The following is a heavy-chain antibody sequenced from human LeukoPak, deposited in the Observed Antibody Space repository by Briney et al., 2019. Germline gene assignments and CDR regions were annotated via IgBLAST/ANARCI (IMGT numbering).Heavy chain of an antibody. CDR3: VRDLMGSGSTTAYLHH. D-gene: IGHD1-1*01. J-gene: IGHJ1*01. CDR1: GFTLSDYS. V-gene: IGHV3-21*01. CDR2: ISRRSRHV. Sequence: PGGSLRLSCAASGFTLSDYSMNWVRQAPGKGLEWVSSISRRSRHVYYAGSVKGRFTVSRDNAKNSLYLQMNSLRAEDMAVYFCVRDLMGSGSTTAYLHHWGQGTLVTVSS.